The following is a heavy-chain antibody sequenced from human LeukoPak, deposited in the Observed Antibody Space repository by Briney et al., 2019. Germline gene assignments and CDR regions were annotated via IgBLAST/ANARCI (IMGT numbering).Heavy chain of an antibody. CDR1: GYTFTGHY. V-gene: IGHV1-2*02. CDR3: ARPDGDSGGNYGC. D-gene: IGHD4-23*01. Sequence: ASVKVSCKASGYTFTGHYMHWVRQAPGRGPEWMGWINPNSGDTNYAQKFQGRVTMTRDTSISTAYMELSRLRSDDTAVYYCARPDGDSGGNYGCWGQGTLVTVSS. J-gene: IGHJ4*02. CDR2: INPNSGDT.